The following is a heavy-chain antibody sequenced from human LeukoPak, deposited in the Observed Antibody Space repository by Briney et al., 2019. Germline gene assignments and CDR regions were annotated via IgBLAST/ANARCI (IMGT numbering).Heavy chain of an antibody. Sequence: PGGSLRLSCTASGFTFGDYAMTWVRQAPGKGLEWVSGISWNSGSIGYADSVKGRFTISRDNAKNSLYLQMNSLRAEDTALYYCAKDISTMMSDAFDIWGQGTMVTVSS. J-gene: IGHJ3*02. CDR1: GFTFGDYA. CDR2: ISWNSGSI. V-gene: IGHV3-9*01. CDR3: AKDISTMMSDAFDI. D-gene: IGHD3-22*01.